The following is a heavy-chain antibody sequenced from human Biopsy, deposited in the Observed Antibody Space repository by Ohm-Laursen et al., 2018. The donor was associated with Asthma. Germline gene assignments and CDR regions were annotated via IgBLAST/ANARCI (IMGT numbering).Heavy chain of an antibody. Sequence: ASVKVSCQASGDSFSNYAISWVRQAPGQGLEWMGGLIPVLGTPDHAQMFEGRVTITADESTSTAYMELSSLSSEDTAVYYCARGYSGSDRIVYYYSGLEVWGQGTTVTVSS. CDR1: GDSFSNYA. V-gene: IGHV1-69*13. CDR2: LIPVLGTP. D-gene: IGHD5-12*01. J-gene: IGHJ6*02. CDR3: ARGYSGSDRIVYYYSGLEV.